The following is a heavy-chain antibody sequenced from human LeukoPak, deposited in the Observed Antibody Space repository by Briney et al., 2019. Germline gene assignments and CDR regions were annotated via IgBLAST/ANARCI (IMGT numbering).Heavy chain of an antibody. J-gene: IGHJ4*02. D-gene: IGHD3-3*01. CDR2: ISAYNGNT. CDR3: ARAQYYDFWSGPHPFDY. V-gene: IGHV1-18*01. CDR1: GYTFTSYG. Sequence: ASVKVSCKASGYTFTSYGISWVRQAPGQGLEWMGWISAYNGNTNYAQKLQGRVTMTTDTSTSTAYMELRSLRSDDTAVYYCARAQYYDFWSGPHPFDYWGQGTLVTVSS.